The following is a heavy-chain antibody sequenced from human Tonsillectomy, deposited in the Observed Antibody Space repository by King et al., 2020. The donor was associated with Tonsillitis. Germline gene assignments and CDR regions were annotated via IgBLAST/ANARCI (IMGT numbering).Heavy chain of an antibody. V-gene: IGHV3-23*04. D-gene: IGHD1-26*01. Sequence: VQLVESGGGLVQPGGSLRLSCAASGFTFSGYAMTWVRQAPGKGLEWVSAINSDGGRTSYADSVKGRFTISRDNSKNTLYLQMNSLRAEDTAVYYCAKGGRWEDYYYYGMDVGGKGTTVTVSS. J-gene: IGHJ6*04. CDR3: AKGGRWEDYYYYGMDV. CDR1: GFTFSGYA. CDR2: INSDGGRT.